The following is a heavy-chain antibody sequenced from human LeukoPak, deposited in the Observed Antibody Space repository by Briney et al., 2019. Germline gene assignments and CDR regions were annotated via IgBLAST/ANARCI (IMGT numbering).Heavy chain of an antibody. CDR2: ISDNGRT. Sequence: SETLSLTCTVSGGTISSYSWSWVRQPAGKGLEWIGRISDNGRTNYNSSLESRVTMSVDTSKNQFSLKLSSVTAADTAVYYCARETYSSGHHGVDPWGQGTLVTVSS. CDR3: ARETYSSGHHGVDP. V-gene: IGHV4-4*07. CDR1: GGTISSYS. D-gene: IGHD6-19*01. J-gene: IGHJ5*02.